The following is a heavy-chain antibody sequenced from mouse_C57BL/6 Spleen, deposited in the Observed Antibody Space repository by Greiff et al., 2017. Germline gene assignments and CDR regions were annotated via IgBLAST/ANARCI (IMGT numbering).Heavy chain of an antibody. CDR1: GFTIKNTY. J-gene: IGHJ4*01. CDR3: ATAYYFGSSGAMDY. CDR2: IDPANGNT. D-gene: IGHD1-1*01. V-gene: IGHV14-3*01. Sequence: EVQLQQSVAELVRPGASVKLSCTASGFTIKNTYMHWVKQRPEQGLEWIGRIDPANGNTKYAPKFQGKGTITADTSSNTAYLQLSSLTSEDTAIYYCATAYYFGSSGAMDYWGQGTSVTVSS.